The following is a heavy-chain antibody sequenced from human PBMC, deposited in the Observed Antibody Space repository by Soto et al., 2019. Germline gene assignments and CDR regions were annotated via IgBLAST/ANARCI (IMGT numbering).Heavy chain of an antibody. V-gene: IGHV3-23*01. D-gene: IGHD6-19*01. CDR1: GFTFSSYA. Sequence: GGSLRLSCAASGFTFSSYAMSWVRQAPGKGLEWVSAISGSGGSTYYADSVKGRFTISRDNSKNTLYLQMNSLRAEDTAVYYCAKQFRPAGKGGWFDPWGQGTLVTVSS. CDR2: ISGSGGST. J-gene: IGHJ5*02. CDR3: AKQFRPAGKGGWFDP.